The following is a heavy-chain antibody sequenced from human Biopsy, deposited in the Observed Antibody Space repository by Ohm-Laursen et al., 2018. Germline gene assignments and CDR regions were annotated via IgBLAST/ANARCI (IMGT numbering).Heavy chain of an antibody. CDR3: ARGPHSGSHSCFDY. V-gene: IGHV1-69*01. Sequence: SRTVSLGTFIIYAISWGRQAPGHGLGWMGGIIPMFGTANYAQMFQGRVTISADESTSTSYMELSSLTTEDTAIYYCARGPHSGSHSCFDYWGRGTLVTVSS. CDR1: LGTFIIYA. D-gene: IGHD1-26*01. J-gene: IGHJ4*02. CDR2: IIPMFGTA.